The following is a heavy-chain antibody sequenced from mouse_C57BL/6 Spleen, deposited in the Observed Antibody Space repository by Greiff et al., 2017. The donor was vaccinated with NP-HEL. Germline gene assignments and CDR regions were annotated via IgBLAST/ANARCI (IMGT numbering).Heavy chain of an antibody. CDR3: ARGVLRWWYFDV. V-gene: IGHV3-6*01. CDR2: ISYDGSN. D-gene: IGHD1-1*01. Sequence: EVKLEESGPGLVKPSQSLSLTCSVTGYSITSGYYWNWIRQFPGNKLEWMGYISYDGSNNYNPSLKNRISITRDTSKNQFFLKLNSVTTEDTATYYCARGVLRWWYFDVWGTGTTVTVSS. J-gene: IGHJ1*03. CDR1: GYSITSGYY.